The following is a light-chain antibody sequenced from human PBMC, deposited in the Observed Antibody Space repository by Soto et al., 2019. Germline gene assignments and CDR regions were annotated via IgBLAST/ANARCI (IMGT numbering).Light chain of an antibody. CDR2: CAS. J-gene: IGKJ2*01. V-gene: IGKV4-1*01. CDR3: QQYYCTPYT. Sequence: DIVMTQSTDSLAVSLGARATINCKSIQSGLYSSIDKNYLAWYKLKPGQPPKLLIYCASTRESGVPDRSGGSGSGTDFSLTISSLPVEDVAAYYCQQYYCTPYTFGQGTKLEIK. CDR1: QSGLYSSIDKNY.